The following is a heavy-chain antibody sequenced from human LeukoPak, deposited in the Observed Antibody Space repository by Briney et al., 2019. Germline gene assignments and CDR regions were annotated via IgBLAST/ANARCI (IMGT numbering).Heavy chain of an antibody. CDR2: INPNSGGT. V-gene: IGHV1-2*02. CDR3: ARELEGYCSGGSCYDPDAFDI. Sequence: ASVKVSCKASGYTFTGYYMHWVRQAPAQGREWMRWINPNSGGTNYAQKFQGRVTMTRDTSISTAYMELSRLRSDDTAVYYCARELEGYCSGGSCYDPDAFDIWGQGTMVTVSS. J-gene: IGHJ3*02. D-gene: IGHD2-15*01. CDR1: GYTFTGYY.